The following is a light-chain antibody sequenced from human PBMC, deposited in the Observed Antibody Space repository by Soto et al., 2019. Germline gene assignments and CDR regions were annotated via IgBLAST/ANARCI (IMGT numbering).Light chain of an antibody. CDR1: QSVSSSY. V-gene: IGKV3-20*01. Sequence: EIVLTQSPGTLSLSPGERATLSCRTSQSVSSSYLAWYQQKPGQAPRLLIYGTSSRATGIPDTFSGRGSGTDFPLTLSRVEHEDSAVYYCQQYGSSPYPFGQRTKLEIK. CDR3: QQYGSSPYP. J-gene: IGKJ2*01. CDR2: GTS.